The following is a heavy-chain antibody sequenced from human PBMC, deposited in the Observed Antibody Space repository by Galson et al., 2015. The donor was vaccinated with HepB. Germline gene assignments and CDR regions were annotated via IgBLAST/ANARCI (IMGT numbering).Heavy chain of an antibody. CDR2: ISSSSSYI. J-gene: IGHJ5*02. CDR1: GFTFSSYS. Sequence: SLRLSCAASGFTFSSYSMNWVRQAPGKGLEWVSSISSSSSYIYYADSVKGRFTISRDNAKNSLYLQMNSLRAEDTAVYYCARSDYCSSTSCYDGVGWFDPWGQGTLVTVSS. D-gene: IGHD2-2*01. CDR3: ARSDYCSSTSCYDGVGWFDP. V-gene: IGHV3-21*01.